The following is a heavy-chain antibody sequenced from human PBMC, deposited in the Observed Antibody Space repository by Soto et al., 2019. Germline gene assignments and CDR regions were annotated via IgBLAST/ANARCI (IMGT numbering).Heavy chain of an antibody. CDR1: GFTFSSYG. CDR3: AKDPHPRDDACSVADY. J-gene: IGHJ4*02. CDR2: ISYDGTNK. Sequence: QVQLVESGGGVVQPGRSLRLSCAASGFTFSSYGMHWVRQAPGKGLEWVAAISYDGTNKYYADSVKGRFTISRDNSEHTLYLHMNTLRTEDTAIFYCAKDPHPRDDACSVADYWGQGTLVTVSS. V-gene: IGHV3-30*18. D-gene: IGHD2-21*02.